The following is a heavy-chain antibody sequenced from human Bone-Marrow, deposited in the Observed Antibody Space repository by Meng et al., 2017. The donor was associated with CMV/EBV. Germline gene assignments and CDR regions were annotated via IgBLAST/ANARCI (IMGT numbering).Heavy chain of an antibody. CDR3: ARAGGYYYYGMDV. V-gene: IGHV3-74*01. CDR1: GFTFSSYW. Sequence: SCAASGFTFSSYWMHWVRQAPGKGLVWVSRINSDGSSTSYADSVKGRFTISRDNAKNTLYLQMNSLRAEDTAVYYCARAGGYYYYGMDVWGQGTTVTVSS. J-gene: IGHJ6*02. CDR2: INSDGSST. D-gene: IGHD3-10*01.